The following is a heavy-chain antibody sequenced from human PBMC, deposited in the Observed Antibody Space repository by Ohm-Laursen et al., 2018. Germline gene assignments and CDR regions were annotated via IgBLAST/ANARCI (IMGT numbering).Heavy chain of an antibody. V-gene: IGHV4-59*13. CDR3: AIYRRNTIFGVVTHYGMDV. D-gene: IGHD3-3*01. J-gene: IGHJ6*02. CDR2: IYYSGST. Sequence: SETLSLTCTVSGDSISSYYWSRIRQPPGKGLEWSGDIYYSGSTNYNPSLKSRVTISVDTSKNQFSLKLSSVTAADTAVYYCAIYRRNTIFGVVTHYGMDVWGQGTTVTVSS. CDR1: GDSISSYY.